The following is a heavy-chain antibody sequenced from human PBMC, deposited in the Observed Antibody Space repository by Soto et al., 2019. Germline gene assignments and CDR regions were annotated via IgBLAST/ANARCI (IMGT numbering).Heavy chain of an antibody. CDR1: GFTFSSYA. V-gene: IGHV3-30-3*01. CDR3: ARVLGWLRPTEGYYYGMDV. Sequence: QVQLVESGGGVVQPGRSLRLSCAASGFTFSSYAMHWVRQAPGKGLEWVAVISYDGSNKYYADSVKGRFTISRDNSKNTLYLQMNSLRAEDTAVYYCARVLGWLRPTEGYYYGMDVWGQGTTVTVSS. J-gene: IGHJ6*02. D-gene: IGHD5-12*01. CDR2: ISYDGSNK.